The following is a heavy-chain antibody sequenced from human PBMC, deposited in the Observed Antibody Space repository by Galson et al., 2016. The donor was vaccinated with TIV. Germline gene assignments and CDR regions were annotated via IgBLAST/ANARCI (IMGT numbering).Heavy chain of an antibody. CDR3: ARRPHSPGASFDI. J-gene: IGHJ3*02. Sequence: QSGAEVKKPGESLKISCKGSGYTFTNYWIGWVRQMPGKGLEWMGLINCGGSDSRHRPSFQGQVTISADKSVTTAYLQWSSLKASDTAMYFCARRPHSPGASFDIWGQGTMVTVSS. CDR2: INCGGSDS. D-gene: IGHD1-26*01. CDR1: GYTFTNYW. V-gene: IGHV5-51*01.